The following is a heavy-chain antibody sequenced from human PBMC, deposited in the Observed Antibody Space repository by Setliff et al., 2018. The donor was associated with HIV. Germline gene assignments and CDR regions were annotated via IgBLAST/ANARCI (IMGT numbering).Heavy chain of an antibody. V-gene: IGHV4-39*07. Sequence: SETLSLTCTVSGGSISSSSYYWGWIRQPPGKGLEWIGSIYYSGSTYYNPSLKSRVTISVDTSKNQFSLQLNSVTPEDTAVYYCARDRWGSSGYLDYWGQGTLVTVS. J-gene: IGHJ4*02. CDR1: GGSISSSSYY. CDR3: ARDRWGSSGYLDY. D-gene: IGHD3-22*01. CDR2: IYYSGST.